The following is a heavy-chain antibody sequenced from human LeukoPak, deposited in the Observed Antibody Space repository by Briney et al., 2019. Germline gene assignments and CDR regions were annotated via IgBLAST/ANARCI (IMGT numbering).Heavy chain of an antibody. J-gene: IGHJ4*02. CDR3: ARENYDSSGYFTQNFDY. D-gene: IGHD3-22*01. CDR1: GFTFSSYG. V-gene: IGHV3-33*01. CDR2: IWYDGSNK. Sequence: GGSLRLSCAASGFTFSSYGMHWVRQAPGKGLEWVAVIWYDGSNKYYADSVKGRFTISRDNSKNTLYLQMNSLRAEDTAVYYCARENYDSSGYFTQNFDYWGQGTLVTISS.